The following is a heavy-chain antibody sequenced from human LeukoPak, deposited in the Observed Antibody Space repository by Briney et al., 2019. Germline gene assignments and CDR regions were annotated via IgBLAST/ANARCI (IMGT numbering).Heavy chain of an antibody. Sequence: ASETLSLTCTVSDGSISSGGYYWSWIRQHPGKGLEWIGYIYYSGSTYYNPSLKSRVTISVDTSKNQFSLKLSSVTAADTAVYYCARYGDSGPNWGQGTLVTVSS. CDR3: ARYGDSGPN. V-gene: IGHV4-31*03. CDR2: IYYSGST. J-gene: IGHJ4*02. D-gene: IGHD4-17*01. CDR1: DGSISSGGYY.